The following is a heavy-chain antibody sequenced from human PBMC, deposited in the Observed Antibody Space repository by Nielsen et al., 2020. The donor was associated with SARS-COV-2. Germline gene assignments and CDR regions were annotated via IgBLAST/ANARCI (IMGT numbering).Heavy chain of an antibody. D-gene: IGHD6-6*01. CDR1: GYTFTDYY. CDR2: INPNSGGT. J-gene: IGHJ3*02. Sequence: ASVKVSCKASGYTFTDYYMHWVRQAPGQGLEWMGWINPNSGGTNYAQKFQGWVTMTRDTSISTAYMELSRLRSDDTAVYYCARWTMQLGWAFDIWGQGTMVTVSS. V-gene: IGHV1-2*04. CDR3: ARWTMQLGWAFDI.